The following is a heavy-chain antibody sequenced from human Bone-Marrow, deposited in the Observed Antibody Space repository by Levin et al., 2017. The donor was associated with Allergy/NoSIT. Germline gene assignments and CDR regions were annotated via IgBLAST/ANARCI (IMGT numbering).Heavy chain of an antibody. CDR3: ARDLPGSYYTFDI. CDR2: ISKTGNT. CDR1: GASISSHF. V-gene: IGHV4-59*11. D-gene: IGHD1-26*01. Sequence: NPSETLSLTCTVSGASISSHFWSWVRQPPGKGLEWIGYISKTGNTNSNPSLKSRVTISADTSKNQFSLTLSSVTASDTALYYCARDLPGSYYTFDIWGQGTMVTVSS. J-gene: IGHJ3*02.